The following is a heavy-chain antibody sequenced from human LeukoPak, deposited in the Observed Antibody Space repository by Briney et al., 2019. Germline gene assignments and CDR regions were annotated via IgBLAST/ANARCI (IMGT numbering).Heavy chain of an antibody. CDR3: AKTGRDYGDFFYFDY. Sequence: PGGSLRLSCAASGFTFSSYAMSWVRQAPGKGLEWVSAISGSGGSTYYADSVKGRFTIFRDNSKNTLYLQISSLRVEVTAVYYCAKTGRDYGDFFYFDYWGQGTLVTVSS. D-gene: IGHD4-17*01. CDR2: ISGSGGST. J-gene: IGHJ4*02. V-gene: IGHV3-23*01. CDR1: GFTFSSYA.